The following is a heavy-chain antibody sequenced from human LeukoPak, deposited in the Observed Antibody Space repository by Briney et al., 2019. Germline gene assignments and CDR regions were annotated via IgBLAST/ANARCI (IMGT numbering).Heavy chain of an antibody. CDR2: INHSGST. V-gene: IGHV4-34*01. Sequence: SETLSLTCIVSGGSISSYYWSWIRQPPGKGLEWIGEINHSGSTNYNPSLKSRVTISVDTSKNQFSLKLSSVTAADTAVYYCARCVRDYDFWSGYYTGWFDPWGQGTLVTVSS. J-gene: IGHJ5*02. CDR3: ARCVRDYDFWSGYYTGWFDP. D-gene: IGHD3-3*01. CDR1: GGSISSYY.